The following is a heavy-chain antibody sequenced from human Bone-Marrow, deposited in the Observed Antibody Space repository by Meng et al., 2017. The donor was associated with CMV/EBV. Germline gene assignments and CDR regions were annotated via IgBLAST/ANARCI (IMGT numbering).Heavy chain of an antibody. CDR3: ARRGMRWAYYFDY. CDR1: GGSISSTSYY. D-gene: IGHD2-8*01. Sequence: GSLRLSCTVSGGSISSTSYYWGWIRQPPGKGLEWIGCIYYSGSTYYNPSLKSRLTISVDTSKNQFSLKLSSVTAADTAVYYCARRGMRWAYYFDYWGQGTLVTVSS. J-gene: IGHJ4*02. V-gene: IGHV4-39*01. CDR2: IYYSGST.